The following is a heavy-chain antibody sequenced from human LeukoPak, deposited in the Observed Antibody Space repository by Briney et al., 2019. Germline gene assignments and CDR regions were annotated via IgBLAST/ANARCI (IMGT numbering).Heavy chain of an antibody. V-gene: IGHV1-2*02. CDR2: INPNSGGT. CDR3: AREGYCSSTSCYRFDP. D-gene: IGHD2-2*02. CDR1: GYTFTGYY. J-gene: IGHJ5*02. Sequence: ASVKVSCTASGYTFTGYYMHWVRQAPGQGLEWMGWINPNSGGTNYAQKFQGRVTMTRDTSISTAYMELSRLRSDDTAVYYCAREGYCSSTSCYRFDPWGQGTLVTVSS.